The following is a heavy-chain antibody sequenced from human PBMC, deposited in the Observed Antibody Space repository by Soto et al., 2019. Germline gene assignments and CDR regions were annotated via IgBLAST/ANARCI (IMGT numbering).Heavy chain of an antibody. D-gene: IGHD4-4*01. V-gene: IGHV1-46*03. CDR3: ARSVTADY. CDR1: GYTITSDY. CDR2: INPSGGST. Sequence: ASVKVSCKASGYTITSDYMNWLRQAPGQGLEWMGIINPSGGSTSYAQKFQGRVTMTGDTSTSTVYMELSSLRSDDTAVYYCARSVTADYWGRGTLVTVSS. J-gene: IGHJ4*02.